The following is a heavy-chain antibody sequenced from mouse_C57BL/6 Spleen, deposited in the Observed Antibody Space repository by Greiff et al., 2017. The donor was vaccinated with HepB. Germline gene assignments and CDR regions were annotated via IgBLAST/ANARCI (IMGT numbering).Heavy chain of an antibody. V-gene: IGHV1-50*01. J-gene: IGHJ1*03. CDR2: IDPSDSYT. CDR1: GYTFTSYW. CDR3: TAYYSNRYWYFDV. Sequence: QVQLQQPGAELVKPGASVKLSCKASGYTFTSYWMQWVKQRPGQGLEWIGEIDPSDSYTNYNQKFKGKATLTVDTSSSTAYMQLSSLTSEDSAVYYCTAYYSNRYWYFDVWGTGTTVTVSS. D-gene: IGHD2-5*01.